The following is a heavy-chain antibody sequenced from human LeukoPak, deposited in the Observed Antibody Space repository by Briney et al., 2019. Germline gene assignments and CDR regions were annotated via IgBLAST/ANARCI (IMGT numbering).Heavy chain of an antibody. V-gene: IGHV3-30*03. Sequence: PGRSLRLSYAASGFTFSSYGMHWVRQAPGKGLEWVAVISYDGSNKYYADSVKGRFTISRDNSKNTLYLQMISLRAEDTAVYYCAREPVVPAANYYYYYGMDVWGQGTTVTVSS. CDR3: AREPVVPAANYYYYYGMDV. J-gene: IGHJ6*02. CDR1: GFTFSSYG. D-gene: IGHD2-2*01. CDR2: ISYDGSNK.